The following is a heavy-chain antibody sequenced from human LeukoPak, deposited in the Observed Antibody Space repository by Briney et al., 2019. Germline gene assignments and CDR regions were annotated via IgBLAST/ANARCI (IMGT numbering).Heavy chain of an antibody. J-gene: IGHJ4*02. CDR2: IASDGSST. CDR3: AKGGKWDVTPFDY. Sequence: GGSLRLSCAASGFTFSSYWMNWVRQAPGKGLVWVSRIASDGSSTTYADSVKGRFSISRDNAKNTLYLQVNSLRAEDTAVYYCAKGGKWDVTPFDYWGQGTLVTVSS. CDR1: GFTFSSYW. D-gene: IGHD1-26*01. V-gene: IGHV3-74*01.